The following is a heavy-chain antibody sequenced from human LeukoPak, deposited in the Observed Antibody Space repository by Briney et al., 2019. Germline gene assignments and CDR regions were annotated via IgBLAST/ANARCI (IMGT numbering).Heavy chain of an antibody. D-gene: IGHD3-16*01. CDR2: IKSKIDGGTT. J-gene: IGHJ6*02. V-gene: IGHV3-15*01. Sequence: GGSLRLSCAASGFTFSSVWMSWVRQAPGKGLEWVGRIKSKIDGGTTDYAAPVKGRFTISRDNAKNSLYLQMNSLRAEDTAVYYCARGPFGGRYGMDVWGQGTTVTVSS. CDR1: GFTFSSVW. CDR3: ARGPFGGRYGMDV.